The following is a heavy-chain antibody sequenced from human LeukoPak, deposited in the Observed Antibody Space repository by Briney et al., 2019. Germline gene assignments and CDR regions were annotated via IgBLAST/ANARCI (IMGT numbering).Heavy chain of an antibody. CDR2: FDPEDGET. V-gene: IGHV1-24*01. CDR1: GYTFTSYD. D-gene: IGHD3-10*01. CDR3: ATAGATQYYFDY. Sequence: GASVKVSCKASGYTFTSYDINWVRQAPGKGREWMGGFDPEDGETIYAQKFQGRVTMTEDTSTDTAYMELSSLRSEDTAVYYCATAGATQYYFDYWGQGTLVTVSS. J-gene: IGHJ4*02.